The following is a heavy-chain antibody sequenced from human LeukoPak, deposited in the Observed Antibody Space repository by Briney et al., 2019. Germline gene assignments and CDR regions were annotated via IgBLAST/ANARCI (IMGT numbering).Heavy chain of an antibody. Sequence: GGSLRLSCAASGFTFSDYYMSWIRQAPGKGLEWVSGINWNGGSTGYADSVKGRFTISRDNAKNSLYLQMNSLRAEDTALYHCARFYYDSSGYYSPLDYWGQGTLVTVSS. CDR1: GFTFSDYY. CDR2: INWNGGST. D-gene: IGHD3-22*01. V-gene: IGHV3-20*01. CDR3: ARFYYDSSGYYSPLDY. J-gene: IGHJ4*02.